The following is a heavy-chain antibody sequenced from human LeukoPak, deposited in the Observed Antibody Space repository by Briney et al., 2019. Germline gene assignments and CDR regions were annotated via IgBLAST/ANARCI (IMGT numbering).Heavy chain of an antibody. J-gene: IGHJ6*02. CDR2: IYHSGST. Sequence: PSQTLSLTCTVSGGSISSGGYYWSWIRQPPGKGLEWIGYIYHSGSTYYNPSLKSRVTISVDRSKNQFSLKLSSVTAADTAVYYCARDHDDYVWGYYYYGMDVWGQGTTVTVSS. CDR1: GGSISSGGYY. D-gene: IGHD3-16*01. CDR3: ARDHDDYVWGYYYYGMDV. V-gene: IGHV4-30-2*01.